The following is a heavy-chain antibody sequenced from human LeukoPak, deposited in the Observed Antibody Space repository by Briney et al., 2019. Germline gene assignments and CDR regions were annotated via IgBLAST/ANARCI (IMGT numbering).Heavy chain of an antibody. J-gene: IGHJ4*02. V-gene: IGHV3-53*05. Sequence: GGSLRLSCAASGFTVSSNYMSWVRQAPGKGLEWVSVIYSGGSTYYADSVKGRFTISRDNSKNTLYLQMNSLRAEDTAVYYCAKVGKSDRNNFFTTKEKQLDYWGQGTLVTVSS. CDR2: IYSGGST. D-gene: IGHD1/OR15-1a*01. CDR3: AKVGKSDRNNFFTTKEKQLDY. CDR1: GFTVSSNY.